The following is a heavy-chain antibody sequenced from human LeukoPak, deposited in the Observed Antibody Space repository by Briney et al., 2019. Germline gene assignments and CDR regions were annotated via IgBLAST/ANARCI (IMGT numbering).Heavy chain of an antibody. D-gene: IGHD3-10*01. V-gene: IGHV4-59*01. J-gene: IGHJ3*02. CDR1: GGSISGFY. Sequence: SETLSLTCTVSGGSISGFYWSWIRQPPGKGLEWIGYIYYSGSTNYNPSLKSRVTISVDTSKNQFSLKLSSVTAADTAVYYYARGRLLWFGELFDAFDIWGQGTMVTVSS. CDR2: IYYSGST. CDR3: ARGRLLWFGELFDAFDI.